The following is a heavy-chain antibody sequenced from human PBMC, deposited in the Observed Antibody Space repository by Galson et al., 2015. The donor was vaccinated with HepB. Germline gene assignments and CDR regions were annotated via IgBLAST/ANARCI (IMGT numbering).Heavy chain of an antibody. Sequence: SLRLSCAASGFIFSSCEMNWVRQAPGKGLEWISYISSSGGPTYYADSVKGRFTISRDNAKNALYLDMNSLRAEDTAIYYCARIPSITLFFHFDYWGHGTLVTVSS. CDR3: ARIPSITLFFHFDY. CDR2: ISSSGGPT. J-gene: IGHJ4*01. D-gene: IGHD3-9*01. V-gene: IGHV3-48*03. CDR1: GFIFSSCE.